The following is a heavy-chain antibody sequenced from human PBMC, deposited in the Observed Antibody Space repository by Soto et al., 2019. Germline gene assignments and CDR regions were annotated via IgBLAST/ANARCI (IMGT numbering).Heavy chain of an antibody. CDR3: ARGPPCVD. CDR1: GGSISSSSYY. CDR2: IYYSGST. J-gene: IGHJ4*02. V-gene: IGHV4-39*07. Sequence: SETLSLTCTVSGGSISSSSYYWGWIRQPPGKGLEWIGNIYYSGSTYYNPSLKSRVTISVDTSKNQFSLKLSSVTAADTAVYYCARGPPCVDWGQGTLVTVSS.